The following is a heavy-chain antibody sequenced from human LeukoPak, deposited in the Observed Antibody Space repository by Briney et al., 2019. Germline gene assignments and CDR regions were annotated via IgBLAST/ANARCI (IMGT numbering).Heavy chain of an antibody. V-gene: IGHV3-64D*06. Sequence: GGSLRLSCAASGFTFSSYDMHWVRQAPGKEREYVSAISSNGGSTYYADSVKGRFTISRDNSRNTLHLQMSSLRVEDTAVYYCVKDSSSGSYFDYWGQGTLVTVSS. CDR2: ISSNGGST. CDR1: GFTFSSYD. J-gene: IGHJ4*02. CDR3: VKDSSSGSYFDY. D-gene: IGHD3-10*01.